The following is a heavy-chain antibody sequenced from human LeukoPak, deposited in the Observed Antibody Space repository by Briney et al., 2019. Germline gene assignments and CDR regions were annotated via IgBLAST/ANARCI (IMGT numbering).Heavy chain of an antibody. V-gene: IGHV4-61*02. J-gene: IGHJ3*02. D-gene: IGHD1-26*01. CDR2: IYTGVST. Sequence: SQTLSLTCTVSGGSISSGSYYWSWIRQPAGKGLEWIGRIYTGVSTNYNPSLKGRVTISVDTSTGQFSLKLSSVTAADTAMYYCARGPVGSTGAFDIWGQGTMVTVSS. CDR1: GGSISSGSYY. CDR3: ARGPVGSTGAFDI.